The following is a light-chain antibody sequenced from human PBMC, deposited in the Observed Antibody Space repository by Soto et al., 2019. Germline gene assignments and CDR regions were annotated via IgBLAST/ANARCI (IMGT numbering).Light chain of an antibody. J-gene: IGKJ2*01. CDR3: QQYGSTPYT. CDR1: QSVSSTY. Sequence: EIVLTQSPGTLSLSPGERATLSFMASQSVSSTYLVWYQQKPGQAPRLLISGASSRATGIPDRFSGSGSGTDFILTISRLEPEDFAVYYCQQYGSTPYTLGQGTKLEIK. CDR2: GAS. V-gene: IGKV3-20*01.